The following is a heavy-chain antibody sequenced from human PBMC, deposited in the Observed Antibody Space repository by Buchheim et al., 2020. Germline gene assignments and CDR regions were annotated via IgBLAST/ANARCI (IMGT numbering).Heavy chain of an antibody. CDR1: GYTFTSYY. V-gene: IGHV1-46*01. Sequence: QVQLVQSGAEVKKPGASVKVSCKTSGYTFTSYYVHWVRQAPGQGLEWMGIINASGGSTSYAQKFQGRVTMTRDTSTSTVYMELSSLGSEDTAVYYCARNFFDDSSGYHIDYWGKGTL. J-gene: IGHJ4*02. D-gene: IGHD3-22*01. CDR3: ARNFFDDSSGYHIDY. CDR2: INASGGST.